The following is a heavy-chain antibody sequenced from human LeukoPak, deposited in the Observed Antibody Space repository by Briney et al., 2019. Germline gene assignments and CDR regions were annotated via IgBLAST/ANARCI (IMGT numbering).Heavy chain of an antibody. V-gene: IGHV3-30*18. J-gene: IGHJ4*02. D-gene: IGHD4-23*01. CDR3: AKDWGPSTVVTPFDY. CDR2: ISYDGSNK. CDR1: GFSFSNYG. Sequence: GGSLRLSCAASGFSFSNYGMHWVRQAPGKGLKWVAVISYDGSNKYYADSVKGRFTISRDNSKNTLYLQMNSLRAEDTAVYYCAKDWGPSTVVTPFDYWGQGTLVTVSS.